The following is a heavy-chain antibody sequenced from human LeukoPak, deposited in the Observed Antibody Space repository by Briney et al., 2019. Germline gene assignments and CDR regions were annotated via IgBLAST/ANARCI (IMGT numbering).Heavy chain of an antibody. CDR1: GFTFRSYA. Sequence: GGSLRLSCAASGFTFRSYAMSWVREAPGKGLEWVSAISGSGSSTYYADSVKGRFTISRDNSKNTLYLQMNSLRAEDTAVYYCAKDLEEAVAGTWDYWGQGTLVTVSS. D-gene: IGHD6-19*01. CDR3: AKDLEEAVAGTWDY. CDR2: ISGSGSST. J-gene: IGHJ4*02. V-gene: IGHV3-23*01.